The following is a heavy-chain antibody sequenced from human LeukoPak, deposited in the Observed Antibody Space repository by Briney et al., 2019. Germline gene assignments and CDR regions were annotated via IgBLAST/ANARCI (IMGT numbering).Heavy chain of an antibody. V-gene: IGHV4-61*09. D-gene: IGHD4-17*01. CDR1: GDSLTSGSRY. CDR2: FYSSTRT. J-gene: IGHJ6*04. CDR3: ARCMSELDYGDYAYYYHMDV. Sequence: PSETLSLTCTVSGDSLTSGSRYWSWIRQPAGKGLEWIGHFYSSTRTTYNPSLESRVTISGDTAKNQFSLKLDSVTAADAAVYFCARCMSELDYGDYAYYYHMDVWGKGTTVTVSS.